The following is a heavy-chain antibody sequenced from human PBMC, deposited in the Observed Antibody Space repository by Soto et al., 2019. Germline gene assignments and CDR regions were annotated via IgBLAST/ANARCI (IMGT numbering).Heavy chain of an antibody. CDR3: ARILVGRRSVAGIAAAGRENRDY. CDR2: INHSGST. CDR1: GGSFSGYY. Sequence: QVQLQQWGAGLLKPSETLSLTCAVYGGSFSGYYWSWIRQPPGKGLEWIGEINHSGSTNYNPSLKSRVPISVDTSKNQFSLKLSSVTAADTAVYYCARILVGRRSVAGIAAAGRENRDYWGQGTLVTVSS. J-gene: IGHJ4*02. V-gene: IGHV4-34*01. D-gene: IGHD6-13*01.